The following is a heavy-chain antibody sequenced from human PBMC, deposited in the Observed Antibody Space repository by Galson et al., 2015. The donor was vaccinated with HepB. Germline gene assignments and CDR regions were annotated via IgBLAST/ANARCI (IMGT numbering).Heavy chain of an antibody. CDR3: AREAVDGYNPKAAFDI. D-gene: IGHD5-24*01. Sequence: ETLSLTCAVSGGSISSSNWWSWVRQPPGKGLEWIGEIYHSGSTNYNPSLKSRVTISVDKSKNQFSLKLSSVTAADTAVYYCAREAVDGYNPKAAFDIWGQGTMVTVSS. J-gene: IGHJ3*02. V-gene: IGHV4-4*02. CDR1: GGSISSSNW. CDR2: IYHSGST.